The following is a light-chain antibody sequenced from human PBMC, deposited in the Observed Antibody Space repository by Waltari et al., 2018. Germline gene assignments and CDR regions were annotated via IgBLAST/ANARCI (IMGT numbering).Light chain of an antibody. CDR1: QSVSST. CDR3: QQYNNWPRT. Sequence: DIVMTQSPATLSVSPGARATLSFRASQSVSSTLAWYQQKPGQAPRLLIYGASTRATGIPARFSGSGSGTEFTLTISSMQSEDFAVYYCQQYNNWPRTFGQGTKVEIK. J-gene: IGKJ1*01. V-gene: IGKV3-15*01. CDR2: GAS.